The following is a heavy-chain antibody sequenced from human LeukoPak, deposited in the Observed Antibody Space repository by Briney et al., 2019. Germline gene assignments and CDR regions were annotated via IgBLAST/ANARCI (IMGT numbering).Heavy chain of an antibody. V-gene: IGHV3-7*03. D-gene: IGHD2-8*01. CDR1: AFIFSGHW. J-gene: IGHJ4*02. CDR2: IKEDGSER. Sequence: RGYLRLSCEGSAFIFSGHWMNWVRHTAGKGVEGVASIKEDGSERQYVDSVKGRFSISRDYTKGSLFLQLNSLRAEDTAVYYCARDLGYCTNGVCHTRSDYWGQGTLVAVPS. CDR3: ARDLGYCTNGVCHTRSDY.